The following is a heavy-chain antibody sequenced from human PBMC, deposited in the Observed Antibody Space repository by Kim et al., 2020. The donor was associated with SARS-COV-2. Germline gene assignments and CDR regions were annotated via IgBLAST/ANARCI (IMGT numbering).Heavy chain of an antibody. CDR2: IYYSGTT. V-gene: IGHV4-39*01. D-gene: IGHD3-22*01. J-gene: IGHJ4*02. CDR3: ARHGISSGHYAYFDY. Sequence: SETLSLTCTVSGGSISSTSYYWGWIRQPPGKGLEWIGSIYYSGTTYYNPSLKSRVTISVDTSKNQFSLKLSSVTAADTAVYYCARHGISSGHYAYFDYWGQGTLVTVSS. CDR1: GGSISSTSYY.